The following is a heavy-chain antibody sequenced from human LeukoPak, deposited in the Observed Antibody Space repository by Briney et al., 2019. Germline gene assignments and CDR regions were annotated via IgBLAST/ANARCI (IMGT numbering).Heavy chain of an antibody. CDR2: IYYSGST. CDR3: ARQGVGGYSYGPQTEFYY. V-gene: IGHV4-39*01. CDR1: GGSISSSSYY. J-gene: IGHJ4*02. D-gene: IGHD5-18*01. Sequence: SETLSLTCTVSGGSISSSSYYWGWIRQPPGKGLEWIGSIYYSGSTYYNPSLKSRVTISVDTSKNQFSLKLSSVTAADTAVYYCARQGVGGYSYGPQTEFYYWGQGTLVTVSS.